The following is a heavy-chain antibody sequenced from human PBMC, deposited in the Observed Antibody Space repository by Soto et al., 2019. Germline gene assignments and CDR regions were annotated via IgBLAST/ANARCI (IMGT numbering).Heavy chain of an antibody. CDR2: INHSGST. D-gene: IGHD6-25*01. CDR3: VRSEAGYKAP. Sequence: SETLSLTCAVYGGSFSGYYWSWIRQPPGKGLEWIGEINHSGSTNYNPSLKSRVTISVDTSKNQFSLKLSSVTAADTAVYYCVRSEAGYKAPWGQGTLVTVSS. J-gene: IGHJ5*02. CDR1: GGSFSGYY. V-gene: IGHV4-34*01.